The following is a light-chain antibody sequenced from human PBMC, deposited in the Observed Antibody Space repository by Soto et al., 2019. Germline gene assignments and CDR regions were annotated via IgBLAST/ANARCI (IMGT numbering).Light chain of an antibody. V-gene: IGKV1-33*01. CDR3: QQYDNIPLT. J-gene: IGKJ4*01. CDR2: DAS. CDR1: QDIRNH. Sequence: DIQMTQSPSSLSASVGDRVTITCQASQDIRNHLNWYQQKPGKAPKVLIYDASNLETGVALRFSGSGSGTDFTFTITSLPPEAAATYSCQQYDNIPLTFGGGTKVDIK.